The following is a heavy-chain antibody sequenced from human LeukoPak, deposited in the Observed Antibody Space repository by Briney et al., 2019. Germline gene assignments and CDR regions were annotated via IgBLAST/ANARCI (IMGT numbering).Heavy chain of an antibody. Sequence: TRGSLRLSCAASGFTFDDYGMSWVRQAPGKGLEWVSGINWNGGSTGYADSVKGRFSISRDNAKNSLYLQLNSLRAGDTAMFYCARTIIYNWNGVNAFDIWGQGTMVTVSS. D-gene: IGHD1-20*01. J-gene: IGHJ3*02. CDR1: GFTFDDYG. CDR3: ARTIIYNWNGVNAFDI. CDR2: INWNGGST. V-gene: IGHV3-20*04.